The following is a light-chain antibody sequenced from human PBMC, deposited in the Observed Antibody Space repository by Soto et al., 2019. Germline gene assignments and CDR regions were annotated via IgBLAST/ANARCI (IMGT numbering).Light chain of an antibody. CDR3: CSHSTSIAWV. V-gene: IGLV2-14*01. Sequence: QSVLTQSASVSGSPGQSITISCTGTDNDVGGYDFVSWYQQHPGRAPKLLIHQVTIRLSGISSRFSGSKSGNTASLTIPGLQPEDEAMYFCCSHSTSIAWVFGGGTKVTVL. CDR1: DNDVGGYDF. CDR2: QVT. J-gene: IGLJ3*02.